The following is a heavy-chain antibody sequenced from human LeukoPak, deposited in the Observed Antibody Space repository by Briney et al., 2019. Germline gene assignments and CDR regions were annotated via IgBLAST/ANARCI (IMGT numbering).Heavy chain of an antibody. V-gene: IGHV3-23*01. J-gene: IGHJ4*02. Sequence: GGSLRLSCAASGFTFNTYGMSWVRQAPGKGLEWVSGISGSGGATYYADSVKGRFTISRDDPHNALYLQMNSLRAEDTAVYFCARGGVDYYGSGTYYLMYYFDYWGQGALVTVSS. CDR3: ARGGVDYYGSGTYYLMYYFDY. D-gene: IGHD3-10*01. CDR2: ISGSGGAT. CDR1: GFTFNTYG.